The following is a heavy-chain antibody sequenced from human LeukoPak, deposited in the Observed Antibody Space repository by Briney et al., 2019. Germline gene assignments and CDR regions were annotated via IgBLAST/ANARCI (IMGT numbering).Heavy chain of an antibody. D-gene: IGHD3-22*01. CDR1: GGSISSYY. Sequence: PSETLSLTCTVSGGSISSYYWSWVRQPPGKGLEWIGYIYYSGSTNYNPSLKSRVTISVDTSKNQFSLKLSSVTAADTAVCYCARGNYDTWTDYWGQGTLVTVSS. V-gene: IGHV4-59*01. CDR3: ARGNYDTWTDY. J-gene: IGHJ4*02. CDR2: IYYSGST.